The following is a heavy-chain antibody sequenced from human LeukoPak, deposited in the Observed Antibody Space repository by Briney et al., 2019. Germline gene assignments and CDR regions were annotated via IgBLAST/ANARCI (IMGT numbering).Heavy chain of an antibody. D-gene: IGHD3-16*01. CDR3: ARGYADACDL. Sequence: GGSLRLSCAASRVSSSDDYMAGVRQAPGKGLEWVSVILTGGTTYHADSVKGRFTISRHNSKNTLYLQMNSLRVEDTAVYYCARGYADACDLWGQGTMVTVSS. CDR2: ILTGGTT. CDR1: RVSSSDDY. V-gene: IGHV3-53*04. J-gene: IGHJ3*01.